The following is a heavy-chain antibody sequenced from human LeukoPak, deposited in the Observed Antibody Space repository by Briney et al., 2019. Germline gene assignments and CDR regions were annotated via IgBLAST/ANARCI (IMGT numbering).Heavy chain of an antibody. CDR1: GYTFTSYG. CDR2: ICAYNGNT. Sequence: ASVKVSCKASGYTFTSYGISWVRQAPGQGLEWMGWICAYNGNTNYAQKLQRRVTMTTDTSTSTAYMELRSLRSDDTAVYYCASAPWLLPNDAFDIWGQGTMVTVSS. V-gene: IGHV1-18*01. CDR3: ASAPWLLPNDAFDI. D-gene: IGHD3-22*01. J-gene: IGHJ3*02.